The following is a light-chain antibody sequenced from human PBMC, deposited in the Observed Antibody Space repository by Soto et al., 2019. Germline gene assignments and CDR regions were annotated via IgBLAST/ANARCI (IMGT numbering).Light chain of an antibody. CDR3: AAWDDSLVV. V-gene: IGLV1-47*01. J-gene: IGLJ2*01. CDR2: RNN. Sequence: QAVVTQPTSASGTPGQRVTISCSGSSSNIGSNYVYWYQQLPGTAPKLLIYRNNQRPSGVPDRFSGSKSGTSASLAISGLRSEDEADYYCAAWDDSLVVFGGGTKLTVL. CDR1: SSNIGSNY.